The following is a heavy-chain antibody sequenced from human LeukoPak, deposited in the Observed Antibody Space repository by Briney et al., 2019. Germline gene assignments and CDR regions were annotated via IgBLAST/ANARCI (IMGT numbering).Heavy chain of an antibody. CDR3: VKGYSSNYYTSLDP. CDR1: GFTFTSYA. CDR2: ISSNGGTT. Sequence: PGGSLRHSCSASGFTFTSYAMHWVRQAPGKGLECVTSISSNGGTTYYADSVEGRFSISRDNSKNTLYLQMSSLRPEDTAVYFCVKGYSSNYYTSLDPWGQGTLVTVSS. D-gene: IGHD6-13*01. V-gene: IGHV3-64D*09. J-gene: IGHJ5*02.